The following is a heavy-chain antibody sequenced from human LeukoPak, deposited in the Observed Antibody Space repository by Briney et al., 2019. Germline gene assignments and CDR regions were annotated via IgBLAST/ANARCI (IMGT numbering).Heavy chain of an antibody. V-gene: IGHV1-46*01. CDR3: ARVRRGIAANYFDY. J-gene: IGHJ4*02. CDR1: GYTFTSYY. D-gene: IGHD6-13*01. Sequence: ASVKVSCKASGYTFTSYYMHWVRQAPGQGLEWMGIINPSGGSTSYPQQFQGRVTVTTDTSTSTVYMELSSLRSEDTAVYYCARVRRGIAANYFDYWGQGTLVTVSS. CDR2: INPSGGST.